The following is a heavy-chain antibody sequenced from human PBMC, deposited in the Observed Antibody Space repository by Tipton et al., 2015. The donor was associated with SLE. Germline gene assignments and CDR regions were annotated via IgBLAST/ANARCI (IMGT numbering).Heavy chain of an antibody. CDR2: ISGDNDNT. CDR3: ARDRSRSGSDVFDY. Sequence: QSGAEVKKPGASVKVSCKASGYTFTNYGISWVRQAPGQGLEWMGWISGDNDNTNYAQRLQGRVTMTTDTSTSTAYMELRSLTSDDTAVYYCARDRSRSGSDVFDYWGHGSLVTVSS. D-gene: IGHD1-26*01. CDR1: GYTFTNYG. V-gene: IGHV1-18*01. J-gene: IGHJ4*01.